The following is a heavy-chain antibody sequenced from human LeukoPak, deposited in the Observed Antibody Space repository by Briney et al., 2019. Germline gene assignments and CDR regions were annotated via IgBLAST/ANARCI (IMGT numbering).Heavy chain of an antibody. CDR3: ARVGGTATANHFDP. D-gene: IGHD1-14*01. CDR2: IIPVAGIV. V-gene: IGHV1-69*04. CDR1: GGTLSSYA. Sequence: WASVKVSCKASGGTLSSYAITWVRQAPGQGLEWMGRIIPVAGIVNYAQKFRGRATITADTFTNTAYMEVNSLKPDDTAIYYCARVGGTATANHFDPWGQGTQVTVSP. J-gene: IGHJ5*02.